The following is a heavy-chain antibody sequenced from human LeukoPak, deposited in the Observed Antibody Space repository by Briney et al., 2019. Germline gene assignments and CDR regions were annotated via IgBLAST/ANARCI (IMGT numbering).Heavy chain of an antibody. CDR2: ISSSSSYI. D-gene: IGHD3-16*02. Sequence: GGSLRLSCAASGFTFSSYSMNWVRQAPGKGLEWVSSISSSSSYIHYADSVKGRFTISRDNAKNSLYLQMNSLRAEDTAVYYCARDDYDYVWGSYRHHYFDYWGQGTLVTVSS. V-gene: IGHV3-21*01. CDR1: GFTFSSYS. CDR3: ARDDYDYVWGSYRHHYFDY. J-gene: IGHJ4*02.